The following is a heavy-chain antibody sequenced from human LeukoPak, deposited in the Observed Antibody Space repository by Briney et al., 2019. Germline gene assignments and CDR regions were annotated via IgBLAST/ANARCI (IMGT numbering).Heavy chain of an antibody. V-gene: IGHV4-61*01. CDR1: GGSVSSGSYY. J-gene: IGHJ4*02. Sequence: SETLSLTCVASGGSVSSGSYYWSWIRQPPGKGLEWIGYSYYSGTSNYNPSLRSSVTISVDTTKNQFSLNLSSVTAADTAVYYCARGAYYFDYWGQGTLVTVSS. CDR3: ARGAYYFDY. CDR2: SYYSGTS.